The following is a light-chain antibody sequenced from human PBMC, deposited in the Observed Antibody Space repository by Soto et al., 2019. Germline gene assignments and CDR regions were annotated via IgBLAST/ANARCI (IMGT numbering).Light chain of an antibody. V-gene: IGLV2-14*01. CDR1: SSDVGGYSY. J-gene: IGLJ1*01. Sequence: QSVLTQPASVSGSPGQSITISCTGTSSDVGGYSYVSWYQQHPGKTPKLMIYEVSNRPSGVSHRFSGSKSGNTASLTISGLQTEDEADYYCSSYTSGSTLYVFGTGTKLTVL. CDR2: EVS. CDR3: SSYTSGSTLYV.